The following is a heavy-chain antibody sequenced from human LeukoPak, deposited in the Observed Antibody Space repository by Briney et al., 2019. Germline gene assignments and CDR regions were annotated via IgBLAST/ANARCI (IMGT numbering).Heavy chain of an antibody. D-gene: IGHD6-19*01. Sequence: GGSLRLSCAPSGFTFSNYEMNWVRQAPGEGLERVSFISSSGVLIYYADSVKGRFTISRDNAKNSLYLQMNSLRVEDTAVYYCARVSGSGWHFDYWGQGSLVTVSS. CDR3: ARVSGSGWHFDY. CDR1: GFTFSNYE. V-gene: IGHV3-48*03. J-gene: IGHJ4*02. CDR2: ISSSGVLI.